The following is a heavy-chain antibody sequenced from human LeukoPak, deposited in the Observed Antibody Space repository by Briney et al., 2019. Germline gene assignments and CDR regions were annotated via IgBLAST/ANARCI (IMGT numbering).Heavy chain of an antibody. CDR3: ASDDY. Sequence: GGSLRLSCAASGFTFSTYCMHWVRQAPGKGLEWVAVIWADESNHFYVDSVKGRFTVSRDISRNTLYLQLNSLRAEDTAVYYCASDDYWGQGTLVTVSS. V-gene: IGHV3-33*01. J-gene: IGHJ4*02. CDR2: IWADESNH. CDR1: GFTFSTYC.